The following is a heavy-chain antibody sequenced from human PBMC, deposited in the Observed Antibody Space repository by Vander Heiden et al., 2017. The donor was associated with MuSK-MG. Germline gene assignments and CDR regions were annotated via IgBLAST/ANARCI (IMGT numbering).Heavy chain of an antibody. D-gene: IGHD3-10*01. CDR1: GGSISSSNW. V-gene: IGHV4-4*02. Sequence: QVQLQESGPGLVKPSGTLSLTCAVSGGSISSSNWWSWVRQPPGKGLEWIGEIYHSGRTKYHPSRKMRVTISVDKSKNQFALQRSSVTAAETAVYYCARALLGGEVGRGPLCLWGQGTLVTVSS. J-gene: IGHJ4*02. CDR3: ARALLGGEVGRGPLCL. CDR2: IYHSGRT.